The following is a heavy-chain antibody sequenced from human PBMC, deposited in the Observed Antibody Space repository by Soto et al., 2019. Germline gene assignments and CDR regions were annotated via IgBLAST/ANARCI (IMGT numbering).Heavy chain of an antibody. CDR3: ARRSRISGGSCYFDY. D-gene: IGHD2-15*01. J-gene: IGHJ4*02. V-gene: IGHV4-39*01. CDR2: IYYSGST. Sequence: QLQLQESGPGLVKPSETMSLTCTVSGGSIRSSSYYWGWIRQPPGTGLEWIGRIYYSGSTYYNPSLKSRVTIAVDTSKNQCALKLSSVTAADTAVYYCARRSRISGGSCYFDYWCQGTLVTVSS. CDR1: GGSIRSSSYY.